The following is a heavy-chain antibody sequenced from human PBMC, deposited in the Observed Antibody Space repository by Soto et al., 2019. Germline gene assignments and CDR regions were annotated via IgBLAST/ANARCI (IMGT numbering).Heavy chain of an antibody. D-gene: IGHD5-12*01. Sequence: SETLSLTCTVSGGSISSGGYYWSWIRQHPGKGLEWIGYIHYSGSTYYNPSLKSRVTISVDTSKNQFSLKLSSVTAADTAVYYCARVGGGGATINFDYWGQGTLVTVSS. CDR1: GGSISSGGYY. J-gene: IGHJ4*02. V-gene: IGHV4-31*03. CDR3: ARVGGGGATINFDY. CDR2: IHYSGST.